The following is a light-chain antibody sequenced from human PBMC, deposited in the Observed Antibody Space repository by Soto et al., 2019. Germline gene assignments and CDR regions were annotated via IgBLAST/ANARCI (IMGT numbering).Light chain of an antibody. Sequence: QPASVSGSPGQSITISCTGTSSDVGGYKYVSWYQQHPGKAPKLMIYEVSNRPSGVSHRFSGSKSGNTASLTISGLQAEDEADYYCSSYTSSTTVVFGGGTKVTVL. V-gene: IGLV2-14*01. CDR3: SSYTSSTTVV. J-gene: IGLJ2*01. CDR2: EVS. CDR1: SSDVGGYKY.